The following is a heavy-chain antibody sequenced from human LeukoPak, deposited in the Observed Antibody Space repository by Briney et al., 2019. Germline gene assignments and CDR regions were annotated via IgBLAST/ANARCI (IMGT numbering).Heavy chain of an antibody. CDR2: INPNSGGT. CDR3: ARDLTQLVLLQYLDY. CDR1: GYTFTGYY. J-gene: IGHJ4*02. Sequence: ASVKVSCKASGYTFTGYYMHWVRQAPGQGLEWMGWINPNSGGTNYAQKFQGRVTMTRDTSISTAYMELSRLRSDDTAVYYCARDLTQLVLLQYLDYWGQGTLVTVSS. D-gene: IGHD6-13*01. V-gene: IGHV1-2*02.